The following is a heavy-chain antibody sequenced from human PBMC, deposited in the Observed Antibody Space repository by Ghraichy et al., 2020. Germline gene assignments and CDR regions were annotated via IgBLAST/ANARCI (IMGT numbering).Heavy chain of an antibody. CDR1: GFTFSSYS. CDR2: ISSSSSYI. V-gene: IGHV3-21*01. J-gene: IGHJ4*02. CDR3: ARDGPGSGSLDY. D-gene: IGHD1-26*01. Sequence: GGSLRLSCAASGFTFSSYSMNWVRQAPGKGLEWVSSISSSSSYIYYADSVKGRFTISRDNAKNSLYLQMNSLRAEYTAVYYCARDGPGSGSLDYWGQGTLVTVSS.